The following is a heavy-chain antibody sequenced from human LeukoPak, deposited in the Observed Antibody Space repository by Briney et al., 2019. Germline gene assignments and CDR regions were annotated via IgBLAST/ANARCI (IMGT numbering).Heavy chain of an antibody. CDR2: IYYSGST. CDR3: ARDYGDHTPRL. CDR1: DFSISSNY. V-gene: IGHV4-59*01. D-gene: IGHD4-17*01. Sequence: PSETLSLTCTVSDFSISSNYHWAWIRQPPGKGLEWIGYIYYSGSTNYNPSLKSRVTISVDTSKNQFSLKMSSVTAADTAVYYCARDYGDHTPRLWGQGTLVTVSS. J-gene: IGHJ4*02.